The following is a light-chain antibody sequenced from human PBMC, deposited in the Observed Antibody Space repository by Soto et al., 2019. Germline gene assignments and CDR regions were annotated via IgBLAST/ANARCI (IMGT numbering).Light chain of an antibody. CDR2: GAY. CDR1: LSISSNY. Sequence: EIVLTQSPGTLSLSPGERATLSCRASLSISSNYLAWYQQNPGQAPRLLIYGAYSRATGIPDRFSGSVSETDFPLSICRLEPEYSAVYYCQQYGSSPQTFGPGTKLEIK. V-gene: IGKV3-20*01. J-gene: IGKJ2*01. CDR3: QQYGSSPQT.